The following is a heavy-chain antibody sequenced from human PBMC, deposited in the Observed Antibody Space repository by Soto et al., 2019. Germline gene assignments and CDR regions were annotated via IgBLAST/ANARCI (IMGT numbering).Heavy chain of an antibody. Sequence: PSETLSLTCVVSGDSISSSHWWSWVRQSPGKGLEWIGDIYHTGITNYNPSLKSRVTISVHKSNNQFSLMLRSVTAADTAVYYCARGLSWSGLNWFDPWGQGTLVIVSS. J-gene: IGHJ5*02. D-gene: IGHD3-3*01. CDR3: ARGLSWSGLNWFDP. V-gene: IGHV4-4*02. CDR2: IYHTGIT. CDR1: GDSISSSHW.